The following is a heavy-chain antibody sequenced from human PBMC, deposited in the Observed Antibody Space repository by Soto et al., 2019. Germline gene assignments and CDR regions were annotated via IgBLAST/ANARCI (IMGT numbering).Heavy chain of an antibody. J-gene: IGHJ4*02. CDR1: VGSFKSGSYS. CDR3: ARDPKTSGGQHWAFNYFDS. Sequence: LSLSCTVSVGSFKSGSYSWIWVRQAPGKGPEWVALISYDGTNKFYADSVKGRFTISRDNSKSTLYLQVDSLRPEDASVYYCARDPKTSGGQHWAFNYFDSWGQGTLVTVSS. V-gene: IGHV3-30-3*01. CDR2: ISYDGTNK. D-gene: IGHD7-27*01.